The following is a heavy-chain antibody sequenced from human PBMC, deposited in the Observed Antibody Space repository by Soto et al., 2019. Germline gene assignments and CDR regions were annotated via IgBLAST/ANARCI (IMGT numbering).Heavy chain of an antibody. CDR3: ARDHYAKTFVY. V-gene: IGHV3-21*01. D-gene: IGHD2-2*01. Sequence: GGSLRLSCAASGFTFSSYSMNWVRQAPGKGLEWVSSISSSSSYIYYADSVKGRSTISRDNAKNSLYLQMNSLRAEDTAVYYCARDHYAKTFVYWAQGTLVPVSS. CDR2: ISSSSSYI. CDR1: GFTFSSYS. J-gene: IGHJ4*02.